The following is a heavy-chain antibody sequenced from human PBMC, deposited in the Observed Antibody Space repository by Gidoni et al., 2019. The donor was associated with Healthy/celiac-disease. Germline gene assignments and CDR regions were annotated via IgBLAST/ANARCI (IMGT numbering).Heavy chain of an antibody. CDR3: AKDFEQQLVHPGFDY. CDR2: ISGSGGST. J-gene: IGHJ4*02. Sequence: EVQLLESGGGLVQPGGSLRLSWSAVGFTFTSSAMRWVRQAPGKGLEWVSAISGSGGSTYYADSVKGRFTISRDNSKNTLYLQMNSLRAEDTAVHYCAKDFEQQLVHPGFDYWGQGTLVTVSS. CDR1: GFTFTSSA. V-gene: IGHV3-23*01. D-gene: IGHD6-13*01.